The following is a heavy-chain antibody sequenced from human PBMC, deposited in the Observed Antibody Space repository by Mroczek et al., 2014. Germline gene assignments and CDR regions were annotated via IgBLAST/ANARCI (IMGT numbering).Heavy chain of an antibody. Sequence: KPGASVKVSCKASGYTFTSYGISWVRQAPGQGLEWMGWISAYNGNTNYAQKLQGRVTMTTDTSTSTAYMELRSLRSDDTAVYYCARGITMVRGVIIFPTGPIDYWGQGTLVTVSS. CDR1: GYTFTSYG. V-gene: IGHV1-18*01. CDR3: ARGITMVRGVIIFPTGPIDY. J-gene: IGHJ4*02. D-gene: IGHD3-10*01. CDR2: ISAYNGNT.